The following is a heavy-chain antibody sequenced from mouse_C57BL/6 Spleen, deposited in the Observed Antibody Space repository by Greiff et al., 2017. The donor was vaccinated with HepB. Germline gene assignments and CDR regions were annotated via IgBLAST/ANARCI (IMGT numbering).Heavy chain of an antibody. D-gene: IGHD1-1*01. Sequence: VQLKESVAELVRPGASVKLSCTASGFNIKNTYMHWVKQRPEQGLEWIGRIDPANGNTKYAPKFQGKATITADTSSNTAYLQLSSLTSEDTAIYYCASPDYYGSSDYYAMDYWGQGTSVTVSS. CDR3: ASPDYYGSSDYYAMDY. CDR1: GFNIKNTY. V-gene: IGHV14-3*01. CDR2: IDPANGNT. J-gene: IGHJ4*01.